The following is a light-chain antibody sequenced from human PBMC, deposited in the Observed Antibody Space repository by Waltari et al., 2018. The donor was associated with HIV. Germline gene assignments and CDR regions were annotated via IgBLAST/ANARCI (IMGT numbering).Light chain of an antibody. CDR3: QQADSFPVT. J-gene: IGKJ5*01. V-gene: IGKV1-12*01. Sequence: DIQLTQSPSSVSASVGDSVPITCRASQDISTWLAWYQQKPGKAPRLLIYAASTLQSGVPSRFRGSGSATDFTLTINSAQPEDFATYYCQQADSFPVTFGQGTRLDFK. CDR2: AAS. CDR1: QDISTW.